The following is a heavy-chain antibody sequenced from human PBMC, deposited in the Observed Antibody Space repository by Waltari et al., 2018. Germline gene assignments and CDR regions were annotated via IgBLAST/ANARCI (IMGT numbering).Heavy chain of an antibody. V-gene: IGHV3-7*01. CDR2: IMHDGIRT. Sequence: EVQLVESGGGLVQPGGSLTLSCAASGFTFSTYWMTWVRQAQGKGLGWVANIMHDGIRTYSVDSVKGRFTISRDSAKNSWYLQMNTLRAEDTAVYYCAQGGRDSSWYWREWGQGTLVTVSS. J-gene: IGHJ4*02. CDR1: GFTFSTYW. CDR3: AQGGRDSSWYWRE. D-gene: IGHD6-13*01.